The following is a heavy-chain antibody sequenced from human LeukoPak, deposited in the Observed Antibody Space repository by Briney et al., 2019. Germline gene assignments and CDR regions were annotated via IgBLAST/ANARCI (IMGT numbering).Heavy chain of an antibody. CDR1: GFALSTRGGG. V-gene: IGHV2-5*01. CDR2: NYWNDDK. Sequence: SGPTLVQPTQTLTLTFTFSGFALSTRGGGVGWVRQPPEKALEWLSLNYWNDDKRYRPSLKSRLTITKDSSKNQVDLTMTNMDPVDTATYYCAHPTVYDFWSGYSMYYFDYWGQGTLVTVSS. CDR3: AHPTVYDFWSGYSMYYFDY. J-gene: IGHJ4*02. D-gene: IGHD3-3*01.